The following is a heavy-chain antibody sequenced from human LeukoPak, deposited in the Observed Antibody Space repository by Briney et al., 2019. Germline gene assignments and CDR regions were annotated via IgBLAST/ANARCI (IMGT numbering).Heavy chain of an antibody. CDR1: GGTFSSYA. J-gene: IGHJ4*02. CDR2: IIPIFGTA. V-gene: IGHV1-69*13. Sequence: SVTVTCKASGGTFSSYAISWVRQAPGQGLEWMGGIIPIFGTANYAQKFQGRVTITADESTSTAYMELSSLRSEDTAVYYCAREEGIAAAGYYFDYWGQGTLVTVSS. CDR3: AREEGIAAAGYYFDY. D-gene: IGHD6-13*01.